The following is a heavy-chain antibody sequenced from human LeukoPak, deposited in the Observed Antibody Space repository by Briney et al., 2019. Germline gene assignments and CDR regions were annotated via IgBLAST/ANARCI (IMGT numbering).Heavy chain of an antibody. CDR2: MNPNSGNT. D-gene: IGHD6-13*01. V-gene: IGHV1-8*01. Sequence: ASVKVSCKASGYTFTSYDINWVRQATGQGLEWMGWMNPNSGNTGYAQKFQGRVTMTRNTSISTAYMELSSLRSEDTAVYYCARGGSSSWCKEYNWFDPWGQGTLVTVSS. J-gene: IGHJ5*02. CDR1: GYTFTSYD. CDR3: ARGGSSSWCKEYNWFDP.